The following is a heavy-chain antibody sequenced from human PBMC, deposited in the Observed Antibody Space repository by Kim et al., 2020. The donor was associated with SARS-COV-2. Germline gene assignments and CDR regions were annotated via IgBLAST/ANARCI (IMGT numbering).Heavy chain of an antibody. CDR2: IRSEDYGGTT. D-gene: IGHD5-18*01. V-gene: IGHV3-49*04. CDR1: GFNFADSA. J-gene: IGHJ4*02. Sequence: GGSLRLSCTTSGFNFADSAMSWVRQSPGKGLEWVGFIRSEDYGGTTEYAPSVQDRFIISRDDSKNIASLLMNSVTTEDSAIYYCTRGGGYGGFDYRGQGVLVTVSS. CDR3: TRGGGYGGFDY.